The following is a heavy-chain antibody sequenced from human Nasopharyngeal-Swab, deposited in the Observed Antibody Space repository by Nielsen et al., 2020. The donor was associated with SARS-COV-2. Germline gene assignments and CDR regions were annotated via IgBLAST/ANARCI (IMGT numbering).Heavy chain of an antibody. V-gene: IGHV3-21*01. Sequence: GGSLRLSCAASGFTFSSYSMNWVRQAPGKGLEWVSSISSSNSYIYYADSVKGRFTISRDNAKNSLYLQMNSLRAEDTAVYYCARGRAMIVVVDPYGMDVWGQGTTVTVSS. CDR2: ISSSNSYI. D-gene: IGHD3-22*01. CDR1: GFTFSSYS. J-gene: IGHJ6*02. CDR3: ARGRAMIVVVDPYGMDV.